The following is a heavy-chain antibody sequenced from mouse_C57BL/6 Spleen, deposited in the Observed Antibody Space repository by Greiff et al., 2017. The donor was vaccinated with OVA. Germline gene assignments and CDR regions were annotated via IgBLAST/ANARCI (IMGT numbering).Heavy chain of an antibody. V-gene: IGHV1-82*01. J-gene: IGHJ3*01. CDR1: GYAFSSSW. Sequence: VKLVESGPELVKPGASVKISCKASGYAFSSSWMNWVKQRPGKGLEWIGRIYPGDGDTNYNGKFKGKATLTADKSSSTAYMQLSSLTSEDSAVYFCARSGSSGTLWFAYWGQGTLVTVSA. CDR2: IYPGDGDT. CDR3: ARSGSSGTLWFAY. D-gene: IGHD3-2*02.